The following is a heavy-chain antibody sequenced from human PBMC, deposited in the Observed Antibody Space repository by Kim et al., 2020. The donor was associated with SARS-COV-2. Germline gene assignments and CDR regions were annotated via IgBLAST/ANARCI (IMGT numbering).Heavy chain of an antibody. Sequence: GGSLRLSCSASGFTFSSYAMHWVRQAPGKALEYVSAISSNGGSTYYADSVKGRFTISRDNSKNTLYLQMSSLRAEDTAVYYCVKVLGGSGDSRGYFDYWGQGTLVTVSS. CDR3: VKVLGGSGDSRGYFDY. CDR1: GFTFSSYA. CDR2: ISSNGGST. V-gene: IGHV3-64D*06. D-gene: IGHD3-10*01. J-gene: IGHJ4*02.